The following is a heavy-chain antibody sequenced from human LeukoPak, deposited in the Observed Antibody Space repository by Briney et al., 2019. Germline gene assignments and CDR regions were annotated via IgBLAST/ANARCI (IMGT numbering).Heavy chain of an antibody. V-gene: IGHV1-3*01. J-gene: IGHJ4*02. CDR1: GYTFTSYA. CDR2: INAGNGNT. Sequence: ASVKVSCKASGYTFTSYAMHWVRQAPGQRLEWMGWINAGNGNTKYSQKFQSRVTITRDTSASTAYMELSSLRSEDTAVYYCARVGVVVPAQWGDFDYWGQGTLVTVSS. CDR3: ARVGVVVPAQWGDFDY. D-gene: IGHD2-2*01.